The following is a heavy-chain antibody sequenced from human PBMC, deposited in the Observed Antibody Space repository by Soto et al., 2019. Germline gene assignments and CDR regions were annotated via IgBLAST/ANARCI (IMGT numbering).Heavy chain of an antibody. CDR2: ISYDGSNK. V-gene: IGHV3-30*18. CDR3: AKDLSYYGMDV. J-gene: IGHJ6*02. CDR1: GFTFSSYG. Sequence: SGGSLRLSCAASGFTFSSYGMHWVRQAPGKGLEWVAVISYDGSNKYYADSVKGRFTISRDNSKNTLYLQMNSLRAEDTAVYYCAKDLSYYGMDVWGQGTTVTVSS.